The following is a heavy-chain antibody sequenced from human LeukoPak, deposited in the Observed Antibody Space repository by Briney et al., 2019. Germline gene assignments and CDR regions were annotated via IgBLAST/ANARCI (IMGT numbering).Heavy chain of an antibody. Sequence: AASVKVSCKASGYTFTSYDINWVRQATGQGLEWMGWMNPNSGNTGYAQKFQGRVTITRNTSISTAYMELSSLRFEDTAVYYCASRGYYYDSSGYYHHAFDIWGQGTMVTVSS. CDR3: ASRGYYYDSSGYYHHAFDI. CDR1: GYTFTSYD. V-gene: IGHV1-8*03. J-gene: IGHJ3*02. CDR2: MNPNSGNT. D-gene: IGHD3-22*01.